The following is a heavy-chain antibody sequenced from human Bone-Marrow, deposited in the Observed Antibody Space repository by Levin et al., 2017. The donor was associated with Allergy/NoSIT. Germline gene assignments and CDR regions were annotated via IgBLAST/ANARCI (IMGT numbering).Heavy chain of an antibody. J-gene: IGHJ6*02. V-gene: IGHV1-24*01. Sequence: ASVKVSCKVFGYTLTEVSMHWVRQAPGKGLEWMGSFDAEDGETIYAQRFQGRVTMTEDTSTDTAYMEVSSLRSEDTAVYYCAIDTRIALGYGMDVWGQGTTVTVSS. CDR2: FDAEDGET. CDR1: GYTLTEVS. D-gene: IGHD2-21*01. CDR3: AIDTRIALGYGMDV.